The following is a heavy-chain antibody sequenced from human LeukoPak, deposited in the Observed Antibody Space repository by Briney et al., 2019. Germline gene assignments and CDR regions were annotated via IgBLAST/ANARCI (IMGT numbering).Heavy chain of an antibody. Sequence: PGGSLRLSCAASGFTFSSYGMSWVRQAPGKGLEWVSTISVSGGYTYYADSVKGRFTISRDNSKNTLYLQMNSLRAEDTAVYYCAKGPTTGYLDYWGQGTLVTVSS. V-gene: IGHV3-23*01. J-gene: IGHJ4*02. CDR3: AKGPTTGYLDY. CDR2: ISVSGGYT. D-gene: IGHD1-1*01. CDR1: GFTFSSYG.